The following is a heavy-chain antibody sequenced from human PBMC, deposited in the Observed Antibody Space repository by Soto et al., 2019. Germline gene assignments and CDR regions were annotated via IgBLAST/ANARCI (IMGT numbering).Heavy chain of an antibody. CDR3: ARDPRYCSGGSCYSAGEDHYYYYMDV. Sequence: QVQLVESGGGVVKPGGSLRLSCAASGFTFSDYYMSWIRQAPGKGLEWVSYISSGGSPIYYTDSVKGRFTISRDNAENSLYLQMNSLRAEDTAVYYCARDPRYCSGGSCYSAGEDHYYYYMDVWGKGTTVTVSS. CDR1: GFTFSDYY. J-gene: IGHJ6*03. V-gene: IGHV3-11*01. D-gene: IGHD2-15*01. CDR2: ISSGGSPI.